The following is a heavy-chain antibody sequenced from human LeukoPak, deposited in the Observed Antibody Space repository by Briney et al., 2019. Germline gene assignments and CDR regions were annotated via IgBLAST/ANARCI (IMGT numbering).Heavy chain of an antibody. CDR3: AIDCSSTSCYIATYFDY. J-gene: IGHJ4*02. CDR1: VGTFSSYA. CDR2: IIPIFGIA. V-gene: IGHV1-69*04. D-gene: IGHD2-2*02. Sequence: SVKVSCKASVGTFSSYAISWVRQAPGQGLEWMGRIIPIFGIANYAQKFHGRVTITADKSTSTAYMELSSLRSEDTAVYYCAIDCSSTSCYIATYFDYWGQGTLVTVSP.